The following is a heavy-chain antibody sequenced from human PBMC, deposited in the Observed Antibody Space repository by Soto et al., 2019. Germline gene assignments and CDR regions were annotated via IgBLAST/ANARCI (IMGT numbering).Heavy chain of an antibody. V-gene: IGHV3-48*03. J-gene: IGHJ6*02. D-gene: IGHD2-15*01. CDR2: ISSSGSTI. Sequence: GSLRLSCAASGFTFSSYEMNWVRQAPGKGLEWVSYISSSGSTIYYADYVKGRFTISRDNAKNSLYLQMNSLRAEDTAVYYCARSQKTYCIGGSCYLARYYYGMDVWGQGTTVTVSS. CDR1: GFTFSSYE. CDR3: ARSQKTYCIGGSCYLARYYYGMDV.